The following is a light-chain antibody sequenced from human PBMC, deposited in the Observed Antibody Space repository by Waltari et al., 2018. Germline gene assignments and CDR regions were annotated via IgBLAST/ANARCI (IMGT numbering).Light chain of an antibody. J-gene: IGKJ1*01. V-gene: IGKV1D-16*01. CDR1: QSQSGW. CDR3: VQYYSGLWK. CDR2: KTS. Sequence: DIQITQSPSSLSASIGYTVTITCRASQSQSGWLDCYQHKPGKAAKFLICKTSTFQSVAPSRVSGRGSGTEFTFTISSLQPEDIETYYCVQYYSGLWKFGQGTRVEI.